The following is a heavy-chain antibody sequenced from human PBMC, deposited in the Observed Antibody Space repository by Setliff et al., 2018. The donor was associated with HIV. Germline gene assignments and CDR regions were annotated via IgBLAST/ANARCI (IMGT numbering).Heavy chain of an antibody. J-gene: IGHJ5*02. CDR2: INPNSGAT. D-gene: IGHD1-26*01. CDR1: GYGFSGYY. CDR3: AAASIVSTARWNH. V-gene: IGHV1-2*02. Sequence: SVKVSCKASGYGFSGYYLHWVRRAPGQGLEWMGWINPNSGATNYAQNFQGRVTMTRDTSISTAYMDLSSLTSDDTAVYYCAAASIVSTARWNHWGRGTLVTVSS.